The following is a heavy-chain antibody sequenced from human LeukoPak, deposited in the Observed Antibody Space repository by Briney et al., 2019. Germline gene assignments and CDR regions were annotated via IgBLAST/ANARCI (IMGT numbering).Heavy chain of an antibody. V-gene: IGHV4-39*01. CDR2: VYYTGST. CDR1: GGSISSTSYY. CDR3: ATAPSRGIILIQVALSDY. D-gene: IGHD3-16*01. Sequence: PSETLSLTCTVSGGSISSTSYYWGWIRQPPGKGPEWIGSVYYTGSTSYNPSLKSRVTISVDTSKNQFSLKLSSVTAADTAVYYCATAPSRGIILIQVALSDYWGQGTLVTVSS. J-gene: IGHJ4*02.